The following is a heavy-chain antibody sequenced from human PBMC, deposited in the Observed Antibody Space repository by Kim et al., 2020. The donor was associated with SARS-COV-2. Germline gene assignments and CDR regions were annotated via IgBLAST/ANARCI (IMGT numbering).Heavy chain of an antibody. CDR2: IYTSGST. CDR3: ARDSSSWYPDINWFDP. CDR1: GGSISSYY. Sequence: SETLSLTCTVSGGSISSYYWSWIRQPAGKGLEWIGRIYTSGSTNYNPSLKSRVTMSVDTSKNQFSLKLSSVTAADTAVYYCARDSSSWYPDINWFDPWGQGTLVTVSS. D-gene: IGHD6-13*01. J-gene: IGHJ5*02. V-gene: IGHV4-4*07.